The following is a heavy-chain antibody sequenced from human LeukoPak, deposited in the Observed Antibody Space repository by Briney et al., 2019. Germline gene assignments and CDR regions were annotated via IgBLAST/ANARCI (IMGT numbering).Heavy chain of an antibody. V-gene: IGHV1-2*02. CDR3: ARELPTIKKHSDQYTVTQLDY. CDR2: INPNSGGT. CDR1: GYTFTGYY. Sequence: ASVKVSCKASGYTFTGYYMHWVRQAPGQGLEWMGWINPNSGGTNYAQKFQGRVTMTRDTSISTAYMELSRLRSDDTAVYYCARELPTIKKHSDQYTVTQLDYWGQGTLVTVSS. J-gene: IGHJ4*02. D-gene: IGHD4-17*01.